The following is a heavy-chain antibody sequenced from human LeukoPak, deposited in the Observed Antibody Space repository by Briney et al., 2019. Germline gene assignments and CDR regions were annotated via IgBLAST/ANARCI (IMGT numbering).Heavy chain of an antibody. V-gene: IGHV3-23*01. CDR2: LSDSGERT. CDR3: AREDY. J-gene: IGHJ4*02. CDR1: GFSFSSLA. Sequence: GGSLRLSCAASGFSFSSLAMQWVRRAPGKGLEWVSGLSDSGERTYYADSVKGRFTISRDDSKNTLYLQMNSLRDEDTAVYYCAREDYWGQGTLVTVSS.